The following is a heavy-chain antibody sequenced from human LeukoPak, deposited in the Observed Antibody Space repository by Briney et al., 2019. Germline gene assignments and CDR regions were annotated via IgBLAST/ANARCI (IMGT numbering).Heavy chain of an antibody. CDR2: IYYSGST. CDR1: GGSISSYY. J-gene: IGHJ4*02. Sequence: SETLSLTCTVSGGSISSYYWSWIRQPPGKGLEWIGYIYYSGSTNYNPSLKSRVTISVDTSKNQFSLKLSSVTAADTAVYYCAGGRITMVRGVIITPCFDYWGQGTLVTVSS. CDR3: AGGRITMVRGVIITPCFDY. D-gene: IGHD3-10*01. V-gene: IGHV4-59*08.